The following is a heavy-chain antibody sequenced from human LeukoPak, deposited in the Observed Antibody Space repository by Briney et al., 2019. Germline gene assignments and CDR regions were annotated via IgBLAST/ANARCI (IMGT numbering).Heavy chain of an antibody. CDR3: AKDSNYDILTGVDY. CDR2: ISYDGSNK. V-gene: IGHV3-30*18. CDR1: GFTFSSYG. J-gene: IGHJ4*02. Sequence: SGRSLRLSCAASGFTFSSYGMHWVRQAPGKGLEWVAVISYDGSNKYYADSVKGRFTISRDNSKNTLYLQMNSLRAEDTAVYYCAKDSNYDILTGVDYWGQGTLVTVSS. D-gene: IGHD3-9*01.